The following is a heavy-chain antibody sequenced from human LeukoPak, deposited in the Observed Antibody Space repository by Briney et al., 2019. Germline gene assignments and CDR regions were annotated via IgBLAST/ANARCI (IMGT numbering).Heavy chain of an antibody. J-gene: IGHJ4*02. CDR1: GFTFSSYG. Sequence: GGSLRLSCAASGFTFSSYGMHWVRQAPGKGLEWVAVISYDGSNKYYADSVKGRFTISRDNSKNTLYLQMNSLRAEDTAVYYCARGRYCSSTSCYLGYWGQGTLVTVSS. V-gene: IGHV3-30*03. CDR2: ISYDGSNK. CDR3: ARGRYCSSTSCYLGY. D-gene: IGHD2-2*01.